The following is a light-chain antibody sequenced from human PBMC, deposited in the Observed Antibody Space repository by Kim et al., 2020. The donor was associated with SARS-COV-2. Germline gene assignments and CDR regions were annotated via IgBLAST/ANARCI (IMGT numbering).Light chain of an antibody. V-gene: IGKV1-12*01. CDR3: QQANSFPLT. CDR1: RGVSNY. Sequence: DIQMTQSPSSVSASVGDRVTITCRASRGVSNYLAWYQQKPGKAPNLLIYFISSVQSGVPSRFTGSGSGTEFTLTISSLQPEDSATYFCQQANSFPLTFGGGTKLEIK. J-gene: IGKJ4*01. CDR2: FIS.